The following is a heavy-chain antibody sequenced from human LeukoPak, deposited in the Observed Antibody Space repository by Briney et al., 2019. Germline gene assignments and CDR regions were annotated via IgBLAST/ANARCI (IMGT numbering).Heavy chain of an antibody. CDR2: INSDGSST. V-gene: IGHV3-74*01. Sequence: GGSLRLSCAASGITFSSYGMSWVRQAPGKGLEWVSRINSDGSSTTYADSVKGRFTISRDNAKNTLYLQMNSLRAEDTAVYYCARTTSMRYVGDAFDIWGQGTMVTVSS. CDR3: ARTTSMRYVGDAFDI. J-gene: IGHJ3*02. D-gene: IGHD1-26*01. CDR1: GITFSSYG.